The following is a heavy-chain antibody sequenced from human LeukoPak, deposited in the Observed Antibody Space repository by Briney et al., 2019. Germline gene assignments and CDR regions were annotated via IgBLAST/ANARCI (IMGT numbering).Heavy chain of an antibody. V-gene: IGHV3-23*01. CDR1: GFTFGSYG. J-gene: IGHJ1*01. D-gene: IGHD3-22*01. CDR2: ITPNADRT. Sequence: GGSLRLSCAAPGFTFGSYGMSWVRQAPAKGLEWVSFITPNADRTSYADSVEGRFTISRDNPRNTLYMQMNSLRDEDTALYYCAIMHGYYDGSGYWVQWGQGTMVTVSS. CDR3: AIMHGYYDGSGYWVQ.